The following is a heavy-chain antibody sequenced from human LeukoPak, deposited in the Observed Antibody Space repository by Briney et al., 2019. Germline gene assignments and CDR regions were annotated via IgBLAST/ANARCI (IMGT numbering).Heavy chain of an antibody. CDR1: GGSISSRSYY. V-gene: IGHV4-39*01. CDR2: IYYSGST. Sequence: SETLSLTCPVTGGSISSRSYYWVWIRQPPGKGLEWIGSIYYSGSTYYNPSLKSRVTISVDTSKNQFSLKLSSVTAADTAVYYCGRHREYQPLAVASYYFYYWGQGTLVTVSS. J-gene: IGHJ4*02. CDR3: GRHREYQPLAVASYYFYY. D-gene: IGHD2-2*01.